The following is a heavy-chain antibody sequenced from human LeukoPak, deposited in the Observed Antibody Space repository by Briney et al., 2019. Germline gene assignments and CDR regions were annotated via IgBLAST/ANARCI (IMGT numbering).Heavy chain of an antibody. CDR2: ITGSGGTT. D-gene: IGHD2-15*01. V-gene: IGHV3-23*01. Sequence: PGGSLRLSCAASRFTLSNYAMSWVRQAPGKGLEWVSAITGSGGTTYYADSVKGRFTISRDSSKNTLYLQMNSLRAEDTAVYYCAKSVVAGVYGSFDYWGQGTLVTVSS. CDR3: AKSVVAGVYGSFDY. J-gene: IGHJ4*02. CDR1: RFTLSNYA.